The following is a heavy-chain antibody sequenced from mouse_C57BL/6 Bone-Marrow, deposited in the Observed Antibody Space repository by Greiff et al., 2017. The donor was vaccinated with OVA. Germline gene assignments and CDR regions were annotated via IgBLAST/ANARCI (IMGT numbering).Heavy chain of an antibody. V-gene: IGHV10-3*01. J-gene: IGHJ1*03. D-gene: IGHD1-1*01. CDR3: VRDGTTVVADWCCDV. Sequence: EVQLVESGGGLVQPKGSLKLSCAASGFTFNTYAMHWVRQAPGTGLEWVARIRSKSSNYATYYADSVKDRFTISKDDSQSRHYLQMNILKNVNTAMYYSVRDGTTVVADWCCDVWGTGTTVTVSS. CDR1: GFTFNTYA. CDR2: IRSKSSNYAT.